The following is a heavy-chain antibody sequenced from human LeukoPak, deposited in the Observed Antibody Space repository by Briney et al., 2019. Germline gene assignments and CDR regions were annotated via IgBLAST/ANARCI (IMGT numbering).Heavy chain of an antibody. D-gene: IGHD2-15*01. CDR1: GVTFSNNS. V-gene: IGHV1-69*13. J-gene: IGHJ4*02. Sequence: ASVKVSCKTSGVTFSNNSITWVRQAPGQGLEWLGGIIPILRSASYAQKFRGRLRMTSDESTTTAYMELSSLSSDDTAMYYCARDLGGLDYWGQGTLVTVSS. CDR2: IIPILRSA. CDR3: ARDLGGLDY.